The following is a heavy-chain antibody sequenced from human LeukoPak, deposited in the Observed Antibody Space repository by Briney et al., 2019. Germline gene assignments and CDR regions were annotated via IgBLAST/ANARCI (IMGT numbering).Heavy chain of an antibody. CDR1: GFTFSSYG. V-gene: IGHV3-30*03. CDR2: ISYDGSNK. Sequence: GGSLRLSCAASGFTFSSYGMHWVRQAPGKGLEWVAVISYDGSNKYYADSVKGRFTIPRDNSKNTLYLQMNSLRAEDTAVYYCASSGWKTDYWGQGTLVTVSS. D-gene: IGHD6-19*01. CDR3: ASSGWKTDY. J-gene: IGHJ4*02.